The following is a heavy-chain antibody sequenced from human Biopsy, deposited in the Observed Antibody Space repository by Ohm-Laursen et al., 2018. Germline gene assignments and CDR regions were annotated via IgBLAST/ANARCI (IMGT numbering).Heavy chain of an antibody. D-gene: IGHD3-16*01. CDR2: LTWNSGTI. Sequence: SLRLSCTAFGFNFDDYAMHWIRQGPGKGLEWVAVLTWNSGTIAYAGSVRGRFTISRDNAKNSLYLQMNNLTSEDTALYYCVRSLRNYDFLDSWGQGTLVSVSS. J-gene: IGHJ4*02. CDR3: VRSLRNYDFLDS. V-gene: IGHV3-9*01. CDR1: GFNFDDYA.